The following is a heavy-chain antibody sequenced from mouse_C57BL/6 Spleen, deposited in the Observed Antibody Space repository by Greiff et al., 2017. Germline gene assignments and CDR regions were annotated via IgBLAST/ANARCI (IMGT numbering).Heavy chain of an antibody. D-gene: IGHD3-2*02. CDR1: GYAFSSSW. CDR3: ARNTAQAYAMDY. V-gene: IGHV1-82*01. CDR2: IYPGDGDT. J-gene: IGHJ4*01. Sequence: QVQLQQSGPELVKPGASVKISCKASGYAFSSSWMNWVKQRPGKGLEWIGRIYPGDGDTNYNGKFKGKATLTADKSSSTAYMQLSSLTSEDSAVYFCARNTAQAYAMDYWVQGTSVTVSS.